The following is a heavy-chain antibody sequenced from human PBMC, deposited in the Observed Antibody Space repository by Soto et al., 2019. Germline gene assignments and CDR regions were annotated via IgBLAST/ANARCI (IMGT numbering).Heavy chain of an antibody. CDR2: IYTSGST. CDR3: ARAQIVERYFDYYYYGMDV. D-gene: IGHD3-9*01. V-gene: IGHV4-4*07. Sequence: SETLSLTCTVSGGSIGSYYWSWIRQPAGKGLEWIGRIYTSGSTNYNPFLKSRVTMSVDTSKNQFSLKLSSVTAADTAVYYCARAQIVERYFDYYYYGMDVWGQGTTVTVSS. J-gene: IGHJ6*02. CDR1: GGSIGSYY.